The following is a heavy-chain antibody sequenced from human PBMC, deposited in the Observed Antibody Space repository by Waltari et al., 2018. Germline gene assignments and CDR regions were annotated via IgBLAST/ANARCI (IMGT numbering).Heavy chain of an antibody. V-gene: IGHV3-21*02. D-gene: IGHD1-26*01. J-gene: IGHJ4*02. Sequence: EVQLVESGGGLVKPGVSLRLSCAASGFRFRSYSMGWVRQAPGKGLQWVSTISSTSSYIYDTDSLRGRFAISRDNARDSLYLQMNSLRAEDTAVYYCARDPGSGRYFDYWGQGTLVTVSS. CDR1: GFRFRSYS. CDR2: ISSTSSYI. CDR3: ARDPGSGRYFDY.